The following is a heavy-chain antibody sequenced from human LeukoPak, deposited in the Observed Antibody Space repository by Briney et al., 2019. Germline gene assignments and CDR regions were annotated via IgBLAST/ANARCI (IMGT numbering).Heavy chain of an antibody. Sequence: SETLSLTCAVYGGSFSGYYWSWIRQPPGKGLEWLGEINHRGSTNYNPSLKSRVTISVDTSKNQFSLKLSSVTAADTAVYYCARPTIALLALDIWGQGTMVTASP. D-gene: IGHD5-24*01. V-gene: IGHV4-34*01. CDR3: ARPTIALLALDI. CDR2: INHRGST. CDR1: GGSFSGYY. J-gene: IGHJ3*02.